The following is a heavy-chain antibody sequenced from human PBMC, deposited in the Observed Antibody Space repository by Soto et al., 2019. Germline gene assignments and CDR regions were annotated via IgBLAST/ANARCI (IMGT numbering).Heavy chain of an antibody. D-gene: IGHD3-3*01. Sequence: PSETLSLTCTVSGGSISSGDYYWSWLRQPPGKGLEWIGYIYYSGSTYYNPSLKSRVTISVDTSKNQFSLKLSSVTAADTAVYYCARSPYHDFWSGYYRGNYYYYGMDVWGQGTTVTVSS. CDR2: IYYSGST. CDR1: GGSISSGDYY. J-gene: IGHJ6*02. CDR3: ARSPYHDFWSGYYRGNYYYYGMDV. V-gene: IGHV4-30-4*01.